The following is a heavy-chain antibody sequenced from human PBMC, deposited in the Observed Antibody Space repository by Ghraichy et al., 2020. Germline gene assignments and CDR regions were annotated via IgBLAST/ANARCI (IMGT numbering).Heavy chain of an antibody. CDR3: ARGYDYFAD. CDR2: ISTTSSYR. D-gene: IGHD5-12*01. Sequence: GSLRLSCRTSGFTFSDYYMSWIRQAPGKGLEWISYISTTSSYRDNADSVKGRFTISRDNAKSSLYLQMNSLRAEDTAVYYCARGYDYFADWGQGTLVTVSS. CDR1: GFTFSDYY. V-gene: IGHV3-11*05. J-gene: IGHJ4*02.